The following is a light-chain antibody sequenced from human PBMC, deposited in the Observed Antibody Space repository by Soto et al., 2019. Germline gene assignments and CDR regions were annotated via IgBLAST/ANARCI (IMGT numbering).Light chain of an antibody. V-gene: IGLV1-44*01. CDR2: SDD. CDR3: ATWDDSRKGVL. Sequence: QSVLTQTPSASGTPGQRVTFSCSGGNSNIGRNNVDWYQQLPGTAPKLLIFSDDQRPSGVPDRFSGSRSGTSASLAISGLQSEDEADYYCATWDDSRKGVLFGGGTKVTVL. J-gene: IGLJ2*01. CDR1: NSNIGRNN.